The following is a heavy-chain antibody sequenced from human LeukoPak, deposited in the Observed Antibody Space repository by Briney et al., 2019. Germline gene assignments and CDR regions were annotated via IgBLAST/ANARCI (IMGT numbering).Heavy chain of an antibody. Sequence: GGSLRLSCAASGFTFSSYAMNWVRQAPGKGLELVSYITSSSSTIYYADSVRGRFTISRDNARNSRYLQMNSLIAQDTAVYYFARGHSGAWAYFFDFWGQGTLVSVSS. CDR2: ITSSSSTI. CDR3: ARGHSGAWAYFFDF. CDR1: GFTFSSYA. V-gene: IGHV3-48*01. D-gene: IGHD6-25*01. J-gene: IGHJ4*02.